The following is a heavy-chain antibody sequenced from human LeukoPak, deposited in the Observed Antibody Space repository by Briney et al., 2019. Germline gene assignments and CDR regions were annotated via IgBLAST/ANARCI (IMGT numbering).Heavy chain of an antibody. Sequence: SQTLSLTCTVSGGSISSGGYYWSWIRQHPGTGLEWIGYIYYSGSTYCNPSLKSRVTISVDTSKNQFSLKLSSVTAADTAVYYCARETVTGHYGMDVWGQGTTVTVSS. J-gene: IGHJ6*02. V-gene: IGHV4-31*03. D-gene: IGHD3-10*01. CDR1: GGSISSGGYY. CDR2: IYYSGST. CDR3: ARETVTGHYGMDV.